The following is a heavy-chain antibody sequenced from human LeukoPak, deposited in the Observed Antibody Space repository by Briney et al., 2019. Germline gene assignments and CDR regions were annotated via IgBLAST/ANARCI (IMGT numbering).Heavy chain of an antibody. Sequence: GASVKVSCKASGYPFTSYDINWVRQATGQGLEWMGWMNPNSGGTGYVQKFQGRVTMTRNTSISTAYMELSSLRSEDTAVYYCARGPMGDSSGYYYVNYWGQGTLVTVSS. CDR1: GYPFTSYD. V-gene: IGHV1-8*01. J-gene: IGHJ4*02. CDR3: ARGPMGDSSGYYYVNY. D-gene: IGHD3-22*01. CDR2: MNPNSGGT.